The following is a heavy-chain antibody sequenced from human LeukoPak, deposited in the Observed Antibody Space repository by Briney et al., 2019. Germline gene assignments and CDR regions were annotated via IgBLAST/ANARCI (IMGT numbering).Heavy chain of an antibody. Sequence: GGSLRLSCAASGFTFSSYWMSWVRQAPGKGLEWVANIKQDGSEKYYVDSVKGRFTISRDNAKNSLYLQMNSLRAEDTAVYYCARTQRYSYGYYDSSGYYYTNWGQGTLVTVSS. CDR1: GFTFSSYW. CDR3: ARTQRYSYGYYDSSGYYYTN. D-gene: IGHD3-22*01. CDR2: IKQDGSEK. V-gene: IGHV3-7*01. J-gene: IGHJ4*02.